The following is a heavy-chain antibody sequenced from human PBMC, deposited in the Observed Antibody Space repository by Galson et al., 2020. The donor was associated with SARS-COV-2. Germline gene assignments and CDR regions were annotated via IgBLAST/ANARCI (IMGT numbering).Heavy chain of an antibody. CDR1: GFTFSSYA. CDR2: TSYDERTK. CDR3: ARPYNSGWYVIEY. Sequence: GGSLRLSCAASGFTFSSYAMHWVRQAPGKGLEWVAVTSYDERTKNYAESVKGRFTISRDNSQNTLYLQMTSLGPDDTAVYYCARPYNSGWYVIEYWGQGTLVTVSA. D-gene: IGHD6-19*01. J-gene: IGHJ4*02. V-gene: IGHV3-30*04.